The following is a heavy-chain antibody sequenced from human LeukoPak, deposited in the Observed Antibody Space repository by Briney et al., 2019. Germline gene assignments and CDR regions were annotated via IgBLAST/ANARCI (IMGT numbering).Heavy chain of an antibody. J-gene: IGHJ4*02. Sequence: GGSLRLSCAASGFPFSGYSLTWVRQAPGKGLEWISYTSSSNTIYYADSVKGRFTISRDNAKNSLYLQMNSLTADDTAVYYCAKERWLGTLDYWGQGTLVTVSS. CDR3: AKERWLGTLDY. D-gene: IGHD4-23*01. V-gene: IGHV3-48*01. CDR2: TSSSNTI. CDR1: GFPFSGYS.